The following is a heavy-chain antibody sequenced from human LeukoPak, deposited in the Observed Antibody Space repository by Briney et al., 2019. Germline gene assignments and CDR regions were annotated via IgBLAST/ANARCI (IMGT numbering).Heavy chain of an antibody. D-gene: IGHD3-22*01. CDR1: GGSFSGYY. J-gene: IGHJ6*03. Sequence: PSETLSLTCAVYGGSFSGYYWSWIRQPPGKGLEWIGEINHSGSTNYNPSLKSRVTISVDTSKNQFSLKLSSVTAADTAVYYCARDIWNYYDSSGYQRGAHYYMDVWGKGTTVTVSS. V-gene: IGHV4-34*01. CDR2: INHSGST. CDR3: ARDIWNYYDSSGYQRGAHYYMDV.